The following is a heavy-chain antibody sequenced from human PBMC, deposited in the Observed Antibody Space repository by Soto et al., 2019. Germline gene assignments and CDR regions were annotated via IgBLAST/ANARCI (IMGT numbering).Heavy chain of an antibody. Sequence: SETLSLTCTVSGASISSGGYYWTWIRQHPGKGLEWIGYIYNSGSTDYNPSLKSRVTISVDTSKKQFSPQLTSVTAADTAVYYCARSYFDILTGPFGYWGQGTLVTVS. V-gene: IGHV4-31*03. J-gene: IGHJ4*02. CDR2: IYNSGST. CDR3: ARSYFDILTGPFGY. CDR1: GASISSGGYY. D-gene: IGHD3-9*01.